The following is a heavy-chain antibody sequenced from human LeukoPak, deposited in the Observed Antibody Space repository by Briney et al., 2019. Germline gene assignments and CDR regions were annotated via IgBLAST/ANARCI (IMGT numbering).Heavy chain of an antibody. J-gene: IGHJ4*02. D-gene: IGHD3-22*01. CDR2: IYYSGST. CDR1: GGSISSYF. Sequence: SETLSLTCTVSGGSISSYFWSWIRQPPGKGLEWIGYIYYSGSTNYNPSLKSRVTISVGTSKNQFSLKLSSVTAADTAVYYCATYDSSGYKFDYRGQGTLVTVSS. V-gene: IGHV4-59*08. CDR3: ATYDSSGYKFDY.